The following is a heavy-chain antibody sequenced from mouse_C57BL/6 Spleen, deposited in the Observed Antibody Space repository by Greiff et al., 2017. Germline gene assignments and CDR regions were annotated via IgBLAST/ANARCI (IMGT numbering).Heavy chain of an antibody. Sequence: QVQLQQPGAELVKPGASVKLSCKASGYTFTSYWMQWVKQRPGQGLEWIGEIDPSDSYTNYNQKFKGKATLTVDTSSNTAYMQLSSLTSEDSAVYYCARQGEVQLNYWGQGTTLTVSS. CDR2: IDPSDSYT. CDR3: ARQGEVQLNY. CDR1: GYTFTSYW. D-gene: IGHD3-3*01. J-gene: IGHJ2*01. V-gene: IGHV1-50*01.